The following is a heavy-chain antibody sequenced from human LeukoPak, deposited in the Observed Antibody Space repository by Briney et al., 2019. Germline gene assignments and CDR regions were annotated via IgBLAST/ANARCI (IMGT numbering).Heavy chain of an antibody. D-gene: IGHD6-19*01. Sequence: GGSLRLSCAASGFTFSSYWMSWLRQAPGRAVEWVANIKQGGSEKYYVDSVKGRFTISRDNAKNSLYLQMNSLRAEDTAVYYCAGDRDSSGWRFDYWGQGTLVTVSS. CDR2: IKQGGSEK. CDR3: AGDRDSSGWRFDY. CDR1: GFTFSSYW. J-gene: IGHJ4*02. V-gene: IGHV3-7*03.